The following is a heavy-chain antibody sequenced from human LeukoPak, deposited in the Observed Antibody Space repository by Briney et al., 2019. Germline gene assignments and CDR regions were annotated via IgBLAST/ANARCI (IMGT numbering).Heavy chain of an antibody. CDR3: ARRKGHCTNGVCYIWFDP. J-gene: IGHJ5*02. Sequence: ASVKVSCKASGYTFTNYDINWVRQATGQGLEWMGWMNPNSGNTGYAQKFQGRVTITRDTSISTAYMELSSLRSEDTAVYYCARRKGHCTNGVCYIWFDPWGQGTLVTVSS. CDR1: GYTFTNYD. CDR2: MNPNSGNT. D-gene: IGHD2-8*01. V-gene: IGHV1-8*03.